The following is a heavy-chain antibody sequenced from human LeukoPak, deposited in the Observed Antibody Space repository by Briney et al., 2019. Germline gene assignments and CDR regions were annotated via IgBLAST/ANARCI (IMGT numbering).Heavy chain of an antibody. CDR1: GFTFSSYS. Sequence: GGSLRLSCAASGFTFSSYSMNWVRQAPGKGLEWVSSISSSSSYIYYADSVKGRFTISRDNAKNSLYLQMNSLRAEDTAVYYCAARRRSSSLYGYDPWGQGTLVTVSS. CDR3: AARRRSSSLYGYDP. J-gene: IGHJ5*02. CDR2: ISSSSSYI. D-gene: IGHD6-13*01. V-gene: IGHV3-21*01.